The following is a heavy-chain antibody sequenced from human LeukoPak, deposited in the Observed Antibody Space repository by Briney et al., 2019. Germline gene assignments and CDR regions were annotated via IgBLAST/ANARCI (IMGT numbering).Heavy chain of an antibody. CDR3: AGGGGEVVPAAIRTRPAWFHP. V-gene: IGHV4-34*01. J-gene: IGHJ5*02. CDR2: INHSGST. Sequence: SETLSLTCAVYGGSFSGYYWSWIRQPPGKGLEWIGEINHSGSTNYNPSLKSRVTISVDTSKNQFSLKLSSVTAADTAVYYCAGGGGEVVPAAIRTRPAWFHPWGQGTLVTVPP. CDR1: GGSFSGYY. D-gene: IGHD2-2*02.